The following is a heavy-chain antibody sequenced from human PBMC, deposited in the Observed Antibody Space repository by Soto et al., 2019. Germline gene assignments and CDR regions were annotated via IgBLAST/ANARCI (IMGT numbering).Heavy chain of an antibody. CDR1: GYTFTSYG. J-gene: IGHJ6*02. D-gene: IGHD6-19*01. CDR2: ISAYSGNT. V-gene: IGHV1-18*04. CDR3: AREVAGLYYYYGMDV. Sequence: ASVKVSCKASGYTFTSYGISWVRQAPGQGLEWMGWISAYSGNTNYAQKLQGRVTMTTDTSTSTAYMELRSLRSDDTAVYYCAREVAGLYYYYGMDVWGQVSPVTVSS.